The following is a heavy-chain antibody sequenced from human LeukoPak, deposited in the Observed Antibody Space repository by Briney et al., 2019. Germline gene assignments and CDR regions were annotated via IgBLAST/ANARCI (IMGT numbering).Heavy chain of an antibody. D-gene: IGHD6-13*01. CDR2: FDPEDGET. Sequence: KPGASVKVSCKVSGYTLTELSMHWVRQAPGKGLEWMGGFDPEDGETIYAQKFQGRVTMTEDTSTDTAYMELSSLRSEDTAVCYCATVYSSSRWFDPWGQGTLVTVSS. CDR1: GYTLTELS. V-gene: IGHV1-24*01. CDR3: ATVYSSSRWFDP. J-gene: IGHJ5*02.